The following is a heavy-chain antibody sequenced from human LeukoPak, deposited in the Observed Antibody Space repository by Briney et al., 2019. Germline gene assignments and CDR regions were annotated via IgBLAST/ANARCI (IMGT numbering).Heavy chain of an antibody. CDR2: ISWNSGSI. D-gene: IGHD3-22*01. J-gene: IGHJ4*02. Sequence: PGGSLRLSYAASRFTFDDYAMHWVRQAPGKGLEWVSGISWNSGSIGYADSVKGRFTISRDNAKNSLYLQMNSLRAEDTAVYYCARTNYYDSSGYYYWVYWGQGTLVTVSS. CDR3: ARTNYYDSSGYYYWVY. CDR1: RFTFDDYA. V-gene: IGHV3-9*01.